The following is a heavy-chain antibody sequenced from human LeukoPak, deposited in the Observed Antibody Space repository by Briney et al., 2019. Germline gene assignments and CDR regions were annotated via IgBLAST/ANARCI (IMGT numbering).Heavy chain of an antibody. V-gene: IGHV3-23*01. CDR3: ARDLLDYYDSSGYYYAAAFDY. CDR1: GFTFSNHG. CDR2: ISPSGDIT. Sequence: GGSLRLSCAASGFTFSNHGMNWVRQAPGKGLEWVSGISPSGDITYYADSVKGRFTISRDNSKNSLYLQMNSLRAEDTAVYYCARDLLDYYDSSGYYYAAAFDYWGQGTLVTVSS. D-gene: IGHD3-22*01. J-gene: IGHJ4*02.